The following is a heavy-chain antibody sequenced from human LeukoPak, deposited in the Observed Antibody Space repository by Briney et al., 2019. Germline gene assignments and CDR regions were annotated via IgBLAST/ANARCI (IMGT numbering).Heavy chain of an antibody. CDR1: GFTFSSYA. V-gene: IGHV3-23*01. D-gene: IGHD2-15*01. CDR3: AKAPVTTCSGAYCYPFDY. CDR2: ISGSGGST. J-gene: IGHJ4*02. Sequence: GGSLRLSCAASGFTFSSYAMNWVRQAPGKGLEWVSAISGSGGSTYYAHSVKGRFTISRDNSKNTLYLQMNSLRAEDTAVYYCAKAPVTTCSGAYCYPFDYWGQGTLVTVSS.